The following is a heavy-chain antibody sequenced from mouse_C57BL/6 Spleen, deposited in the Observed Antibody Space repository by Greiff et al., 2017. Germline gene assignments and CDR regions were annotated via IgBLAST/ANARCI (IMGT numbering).Heavy chain of an antibody. CDR1: GYTFTSYW. Sequence: QVQLKQPGAELVKPGASVKLSCKASGYTFTSYWMHWVKQRPGQGLEWIGMIHPNSGSTNYNEKFKSKATLTVDKSSSSAYMQHSSLTSEDSAVYYCARAGDYDAWFDYWGQGTLVTVSA. V-gene: IGHV1-64*01. D-gene: IGHD2-4*01. J-gene: IGHJ3*01. CDR2: IHPNSGST. CDR3: ARAGDYDAWFDY.